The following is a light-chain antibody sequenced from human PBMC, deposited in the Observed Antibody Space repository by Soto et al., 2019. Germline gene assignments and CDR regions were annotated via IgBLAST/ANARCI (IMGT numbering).Light chain of an antibody. CDR3: QKYLSALWT. J-gene: IGKJ1*01. Sequence: DIQMTQSPSSLSASIGDRVTITCRASQGISNYLAWYQQKPGKVPKLLIYAASTLQSGVPSRFSGSGSGTDFTLTITSLQPEDVATYYCQKYLSALWTFGQGTKVEIK. CDR1: QGISNY. CDR2: AAS. V-gene: IGKV1-27*01.